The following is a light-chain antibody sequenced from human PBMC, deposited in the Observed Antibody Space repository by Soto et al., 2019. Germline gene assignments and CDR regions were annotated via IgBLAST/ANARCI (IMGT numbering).Light chain of an antibody. CDR3: SSYSTGATWV. Sequence: QSALTQPASVSGSPGQSITISCSGTNTDVGAYDYVSWYQQHPGKAPKLILYDVINRPSGVSDRFSGSKSGNTASLTISGLQAEDEAEYFCSSYSTGATWVFGGGTKLTVL. CDR2: DVI. J-gene: IGLJ3*02. V-gene: IGLV2-14*03. CDR1: NTDVGAYDY.